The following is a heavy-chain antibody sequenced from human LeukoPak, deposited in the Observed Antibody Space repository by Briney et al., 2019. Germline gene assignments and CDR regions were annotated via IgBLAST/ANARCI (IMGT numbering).Heavy chain of an antibody. CDR1: GGSFSGYY. Sequence: SETLSLTCAVSGGSFSGYYWNCIRQPPGKGLEWIGEINHSGSTNYNPSLKSRVAISVDASKNQFSLKLSSVAAADTAVYYCARGRLVAATRGVFDYWGQGTLVTVSS. D-gene: IGHD2-15*01. J-gene: IGHJ4*02. V-gene: IGHV4-34*01. CDR3: ARGRLVAATRGVFDY. CDR2: INHSGST.